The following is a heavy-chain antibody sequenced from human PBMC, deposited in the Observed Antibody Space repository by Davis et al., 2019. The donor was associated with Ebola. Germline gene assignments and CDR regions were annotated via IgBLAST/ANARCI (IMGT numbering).Heavy chain of an antibody. Sequence: MPSETLSLTCAVSGGTISSGGYSWSWTRQPPGKGLEWIGYLYHSGSTYYNPSLKSRVTISVDRSKNQFSLKLSSVTAADTAVYYCARGKPFGSSFWFDPWGQGTLVTVSS. J-gene: IGHJ5*02. CDR2: LYHSGST. V-gene: IGHV4-30-2*01. CDR3: ARGKPFGSSFWFDP. CDR1: GGTISSGGYS. D-gene: IGHD6-13*01.